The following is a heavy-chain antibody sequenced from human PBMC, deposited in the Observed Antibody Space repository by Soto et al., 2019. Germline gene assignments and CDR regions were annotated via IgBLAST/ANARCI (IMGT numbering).Heavy chain of an antibody. CDR1: GGSISSSSYY. CDR3: ARHLLISGSYPYYYYGMDV. Sequence: SETLSLTCTVSGGSISSSSYYWGWIRQPPGKGLEWIGSIYYSGSTYYNPSLKSRVTISVDTSKNQFSLKLSSVTAADTAVYYCARHLLISGSYPYYYYGMDVWGQGTTVTVSS. CDR2: IYYSGST. V-gene: IGHV4-39*01. D-gene: IGHD1-26*01. J-gene: IGHJ6*02.